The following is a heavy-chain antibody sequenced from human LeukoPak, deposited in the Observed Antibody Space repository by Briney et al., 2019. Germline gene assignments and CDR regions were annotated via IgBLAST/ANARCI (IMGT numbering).Heavy chain of an antibody. CDR3: AKDLWGSGSYSH. J-gene: IGHJ4*02. D-gene: IGHD3-10*01. V-gene: IGHV3-30*02. CDR2: IRYDGSNK. Sequence: GGSLRLSCAASGFTFSSYSMNCVRQAPGKGLEWVEFIRYDGSNKYYADSVKGRFTISRDNSNSTLYLQMNSLRAEDTAVYYCAKDLWGSGSYSHWGQGTLVTVSS. CDR1: GFTFSSYS.